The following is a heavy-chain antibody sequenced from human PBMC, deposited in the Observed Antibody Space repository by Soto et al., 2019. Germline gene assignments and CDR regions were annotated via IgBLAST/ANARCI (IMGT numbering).Heavy chain of an antibody. Sequence: GESLKISCKGSGYSFTSYWIGWVRQMPGKGLEWMGIIYPGDSDTRYSPSFQGQVTISADKSISTAYLQWSSLKASDTAMYYCARSALAAAGRAPHYFDYCGQGPLVTVSS. CDR2: IYPGDSDT. D-gene: IGHD6-13*01. J-gene: IGHJ4*02. CDR3: ARSALAAAGRAPHYFDY. CDR1: GYSFTSYW. V-gene: IGHV5-51*01.